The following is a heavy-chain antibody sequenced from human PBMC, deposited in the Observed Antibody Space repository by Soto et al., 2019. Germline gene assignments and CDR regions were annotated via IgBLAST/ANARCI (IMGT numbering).Heavy chain of an antibody. CDR2: IIPIFGTA. CDR3: AGSDSRGYYPSYDAFDI. CDR1: GGTFSSDA. V-gene: IGHV1-69*13. J-gene: IGHJ3*02. D-gene: IGHD3-22*01. Sequence: SVKVSCKASGGTFSSDAISWVRQAPGQGLEWMGGIIPIFGTANYAQKFQGRVTITADESTSTAYMELSSLRSEDTAVYYCAGSDSRGYYPSYDAFDIWGQGTMVTVSS.